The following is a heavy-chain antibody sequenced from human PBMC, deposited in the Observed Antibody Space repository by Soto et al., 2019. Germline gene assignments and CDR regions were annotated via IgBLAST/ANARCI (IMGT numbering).Heavy chain of an antibody. CDR1: GFTFGDYA. CDR3: TRDPYCTNGVCSYYYYMDV. CDR2: IRRKAYGGTA. Sequence: GGSLRLSCTASGFTFGDYAMTWFRQAPGKGLEWVGFIRRKAYGGTAEYAASVKGRFTISRDDSKSIAYLQMNSLKTEDTAVYYCTRDPYCTNGVCSYYYYMDVWGKGTTVTVSS. J-gene: IGHJ6*03. D-gene: IGHD2-8*01. V-gene: IGHV3-49*03.